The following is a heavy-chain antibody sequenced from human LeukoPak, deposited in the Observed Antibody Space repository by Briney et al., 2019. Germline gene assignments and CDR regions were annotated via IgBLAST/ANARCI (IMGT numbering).Heavy chain of an antibody. V-gene: IGHV3-30*04. CDR1: GFTFSSYA. J-gene: IGHJ4*02. CDR3: ARDGYLWIGRGYFDY. Sequence: GGSLRLSCAASGFTFSSYAMHWVRQAPGKGLEWVAVISYDGSNKYYADSVKGRFTISRDNSKNTLYLQMNSLRAEDTAVYYCARDGYLWIGRGYFDYWGQGTLVTVSS. D-gene: IGHD3-10*01. CDR2: ISYDGSNK.